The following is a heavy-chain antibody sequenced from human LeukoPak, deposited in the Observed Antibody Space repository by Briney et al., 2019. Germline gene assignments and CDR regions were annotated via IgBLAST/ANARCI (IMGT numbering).Heavy chain of an antibody. D-gene: IGHD3-22*01. CDR1: GDSINSGGYS. Sequence: SETLSLTCTVSGDSINSGGYSWSWIRQHPGKGLEWIGYIYYSGSTYYNPSLKSRVTISVDTSKNQFSLKLSSVTAADTAVYYCARTTRYYDSSGYYLLDAFDIWGQGTMVTVSS. V-gene: IGHV4-31*03. CDR3: ARTTRYYDSSGYYLLDAFDI. CDR2: IYYSGST. J-gene: IGHJ3*02.